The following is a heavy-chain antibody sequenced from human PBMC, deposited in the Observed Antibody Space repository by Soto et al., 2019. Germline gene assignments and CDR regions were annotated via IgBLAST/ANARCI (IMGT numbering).Heavy chain of an antibody. Sequence: QVQLVQSGAEVKKPGASVKVSCKASGYTFTSYDINWVRQATGQGLEWMGWMNPNSGNTGSAQKFQSRVTLTRNTSISTAYMELSSVRSEATAVYFCARDSSSTHRVCYMDVWGEGTTVTVSS. D-gene: IGHD6-6*01. J-gene: IGHJ6*03. CDR2: MNPNSGNT. CDR3: ARDSSSTHRVCYMDV. CDR1: GYTFTSYD. V-gene: IGHV1-8*01.